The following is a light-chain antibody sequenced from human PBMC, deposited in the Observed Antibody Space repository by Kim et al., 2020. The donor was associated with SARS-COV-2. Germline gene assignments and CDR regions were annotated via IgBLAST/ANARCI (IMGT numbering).Light chain of an antibody. CDR2: GSS. CDR1: ESISTF. V-gene: IGKV1-39*01. Sequence: SASVGDRVTITCRASESISTFLHWYQQRPGRAPQLLIAGSSTLQSGVPSRFSGTGSGTEFTLTINSLQPEDFAAYYCQQGYRTPYTFGQGTKLEI. J-gene: IGKJ2*01. CDR3: QQGYRTPYT.